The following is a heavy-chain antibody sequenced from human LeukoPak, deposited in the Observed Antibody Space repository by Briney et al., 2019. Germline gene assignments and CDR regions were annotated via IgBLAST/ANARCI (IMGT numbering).Heavy chain of an antibody. CDR1: GGSFSSDY. V-gene: IGHV4-34*01. J-gene: IGHJ4*02. CDR2: INQSGST. CDR3: ARGRRWFVY. Sequence: FETLSLTCAVYGGSFSSDYWSWIRQPPGKGLEWIGNINQSGSTNHNPSLKGRVTISVDTSKNQFSLKLSSVTAADTAVYYCARGRRWFVYWGQGTLVTVSS. D-gene: IGHD4-23*01.